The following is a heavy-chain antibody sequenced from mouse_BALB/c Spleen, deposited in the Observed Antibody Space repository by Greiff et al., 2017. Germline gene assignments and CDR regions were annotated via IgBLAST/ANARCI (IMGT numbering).Heavy chain of an antibody. V-gene: IGHV3-8*02. CDR1: GDSITSGY. D-gene: IGHD4-1*01. J-gene: IGHJ2*01. CDR3: ARLTGTGGYYFDY. CDR2: ISYSGST. Sequence: EVQRVESGPSLVKPSQTLSLTCSVTGDSITSGYWNWIRKFPGNKLEYMGYISYSGSTYYNPSLKSRISITRDTSKNQYYLQLNSVTTEDTATYYCARLTGTGGYYFDYWGQGTTLTVSS.